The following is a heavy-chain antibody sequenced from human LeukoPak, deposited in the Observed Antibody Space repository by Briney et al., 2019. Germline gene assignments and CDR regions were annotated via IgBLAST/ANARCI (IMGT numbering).Heavy chain of an antibody. Sequence: SETLSLTCAVYGGSFSGYYWSWIRQPPGKGLEWIGEINHSGSTNYNPSLKSRVTISVDTSKNQFSLKLSSVTAADTAVYHCARGAWDGYYYYGMDVWGQGTTVTVSS. D-gene: IGHD1-26*01. J-gene: IGHJ6*02. CDR2: INHSGST. CDR3: ARGAWDGYYYYGMDV. V-gene: IGHV4-34*01. CDR1: GGSFSGYY.